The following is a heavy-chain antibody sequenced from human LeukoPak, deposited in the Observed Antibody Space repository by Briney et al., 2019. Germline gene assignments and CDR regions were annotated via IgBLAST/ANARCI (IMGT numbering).Heavy chain of an antibody. Sequence: GRSLRLSCAASGFTFSSYGMHWVRQAPGKGLEWVAVISYDGSNKYYADSVKGRFTISRDNSKNTLYLQMNSLRAEDTAVYYCAEDADYGDYVEYFQHWGQGTLVTVSS. D-gene: IGHD4-17*01. CDR3: AEDADYGDYVEYFQH. J-gene: IGHJ1*01. CDR2: ISYDGSNK. V-gene: IGHV3-30*18. CDR1: GFTFSSYG.